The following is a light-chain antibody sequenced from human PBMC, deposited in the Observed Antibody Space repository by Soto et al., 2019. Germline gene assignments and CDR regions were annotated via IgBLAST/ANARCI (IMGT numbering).Light chain of an antibody. J-gene: IGLJ3*02. CDR1: SSDVGSYNR. Sequence: QSALTQPPSVSGSPGQSVTISCTGTSSDVGSYNRVSWYQQPPGTAPKLIIYGVSNRPSGVPDRFSGSKSGNTASLTISGLQADDEADYYCISYTITGTPWMFGGGTKLTVL. CDR2: GVS. CDR3: ISYTITGTPWM. V-gene: IGLV2-18*02.